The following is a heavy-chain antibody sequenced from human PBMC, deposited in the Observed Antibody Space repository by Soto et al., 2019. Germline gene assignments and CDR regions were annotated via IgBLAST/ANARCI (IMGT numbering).Heavy chain of an antibody. CDR2: ISAYYGNT. V-gene: IGHV1-18*01. D-gene: IGHD3-10*01. CDR3: ARDRPPPPSGSGTYRHYYYYGMDV. J-gene: IGHJ6*02. CDR1: GYTFTTFG. Sequence: QVQLVQSGAEVKKPGASVKVSCKASGYTFTTFGISWVRQAPGQGLEWMGWISAYYGNTDSAQKLQGRVTMTTDTSTSTAYMELRSRRFDDSAVYYCARDRPPPPSGSGTYRHYYYYGMDVWGQGTTVTGSS.